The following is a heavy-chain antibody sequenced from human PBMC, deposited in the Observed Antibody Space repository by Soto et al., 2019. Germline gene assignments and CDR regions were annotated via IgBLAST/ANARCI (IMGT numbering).Heavy chain of an antibody. CDR2: IYYSGST. J-gene: IGHJ4*02. V-gene: IGHV4-30-4*01. CDR3: ARTTKEVYYDRELDY. D-gene: IGHD3-22*01. Sequence: VSGGSISSGDYYWSWIRQPPGKGLEWIGYIYYSGSTYYNPSLKSRVTISVDTSKNQFSLKLSSVTAADTAVYYCARTTKEVYYDRELDYWGQGTLVTVSS. CDR1: GGSISSGDYY.